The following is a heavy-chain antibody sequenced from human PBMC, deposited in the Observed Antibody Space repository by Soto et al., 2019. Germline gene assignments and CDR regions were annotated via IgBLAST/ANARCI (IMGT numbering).Heavy chain of an antibody. D-gene: IGHD6-19*01. Sequence: PGGSLRLSCAASGFTFSSYAMSWVRQAPGKGLEWVSAISGGSGSTHYADSVKGRFTISRDNSKNALYLQMNSLRVEDTAVYYRARALAVAVAYYYGLDVWGQGTTVTVSS. V-gene: IGHV3-23*01. J-gene: IGHJ6*02. CDR2: ISGGSGST. CDR1: GFTFSSYA. CDR3: ARALAVAVAYYYGLDV.